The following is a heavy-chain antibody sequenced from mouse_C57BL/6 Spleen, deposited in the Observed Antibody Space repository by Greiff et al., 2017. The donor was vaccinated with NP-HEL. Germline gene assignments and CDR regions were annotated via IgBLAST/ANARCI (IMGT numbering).Heavy chain of an antibody. CDR3: ARFRYFDY. CDR2: INPYNGGT. V-gene: IGHV1-19*01. CDR1: GYTFTDYY. Sequence: VQLQQSGPVLVKPGASVKMSCKASGYTFTDYYMNWVKQSHGKSLEWIGVINPYNGGTSYNQKFKGTATLTVDKSSSTAYMELNSLTSEDSAVYYCARFRYFDYWGQGTTLTVSS. J-gene: IGHJ2*01.